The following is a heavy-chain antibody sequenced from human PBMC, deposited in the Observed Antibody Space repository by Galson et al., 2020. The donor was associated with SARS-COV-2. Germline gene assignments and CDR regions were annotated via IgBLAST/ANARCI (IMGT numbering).Heavy chain of an antibody. CDR2: ISYEARNK. CDR3: ARDLADYGMDV. Sequence: GESLKISCAASGITFSTYAMHWVRQAPGKGLEWVAVISYEARNKCYADSMKGRFTISRDNSKNTLYLQMNSLRAEDTAVYYCARDLADYGMDVWGQGTTVTVSS. J-gene: IGHJ6*02. V-gene: IGHV3-30*04. CDR1: GITFSTYA.